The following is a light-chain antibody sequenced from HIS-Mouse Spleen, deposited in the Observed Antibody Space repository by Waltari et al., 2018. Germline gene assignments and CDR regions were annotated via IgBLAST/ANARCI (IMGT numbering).Light chain of an antibody. V-gene: IGKV1-39*01. Sequence: DIQMTQSPSSLSASVGDRVTITCRASQSISSYLNCYQHKPGKAPKLLRYAASSLQSGVPSRFSGSGSGTDFTLTISSLQPEDFATYYCQQSYSTPRTFGQGTKVEIK. CDR3: QQSYSTPRT. CDR2: AAS. J-gene: IGKJ1*01. CDR1: QSISSY.